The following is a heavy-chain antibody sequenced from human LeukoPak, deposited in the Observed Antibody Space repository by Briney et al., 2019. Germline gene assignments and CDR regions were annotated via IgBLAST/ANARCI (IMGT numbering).Heavy chain of an antibody. J-gene: IGHJ2*01. CDR1: GGSISSYY. Sequence: SETLSLTCTVSGGSISSYYWSWIRQPPGKGLEWIGYIYYSGSTNYNPSLKSRVTISVVTSKNQFSLKLSSVTAADTAVYYCARHVAGYYDSSGYPYWYFDLWGRGTLVTVSS. D-gene: IGHD3-22*01. CDR2: IYYSGST. CDR3: ARHVAGYYDSSGYPYWYFDL. V-gene: IGHV4-59*08.